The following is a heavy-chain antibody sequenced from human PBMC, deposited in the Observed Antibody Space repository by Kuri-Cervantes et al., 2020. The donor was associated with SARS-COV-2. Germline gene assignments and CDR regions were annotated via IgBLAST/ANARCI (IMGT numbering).Heavy chain of an antibody. J-gene: IGHJ3*02. CDR3: ARAFRYYDFWSGSDAFDI. CDR1: GYTFTSYG. V-gene: IGHV1-18*01. CDR2: ISAYNGNT. D-gene: IGHD3-3*01. Sequence: ASVKVSCKASGYTFTSYGISWVRQAPGQGLEWMGWISAYNGNTNYAQKLQGRVTMTTDTSTSTAYMELRSLRSDDTAVYYCARAFRYYDFWSGSDAFDIWGQGTMVTVSS.